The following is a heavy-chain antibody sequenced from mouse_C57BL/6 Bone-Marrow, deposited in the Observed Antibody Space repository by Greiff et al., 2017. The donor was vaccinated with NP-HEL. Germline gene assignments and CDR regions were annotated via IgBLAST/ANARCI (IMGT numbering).Heavy chain of an antibody. V-gene: IGHV5-15*01. CDR1: GFTFSDYG. CDR2: ISNLAYSI. Sequence: EVQGVESGGGLVQPGGSLKLSCAASGFTFSDYGMAWVRQAPRKGPEWVAFISNLAYSIYYADTVTGRFTISRENAKNTLYLEMSSLRSEDTAMYYCARHGDDYDGAWFAYWGQGTLVTVSA. D-gene: IGHD2-4*01. CDR3: ARHGDDYDGAWFAY. J-gene: IGHJ3*01.